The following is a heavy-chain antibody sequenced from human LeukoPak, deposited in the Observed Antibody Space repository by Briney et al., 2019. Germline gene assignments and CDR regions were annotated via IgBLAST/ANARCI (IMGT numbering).Heavy chain of an antibody. V-gene: IGHV3-74*01. CDR3: ANWGSAFDI. CDR1: GFTFSKYW. Sequence: GGSLRLSCAASGFTFSKYWMHWVRQAPGKGLVWVSRIYSDGNGTSYADSVKGRFTISRDHAKNTLFLQMNSLKAEDTAVYYCANWGSAFDIWGQGTMVIVSS. D-gene: IGHD7-27*01. J-gene: IGHJ3*02. CDR2: IYSDGNGT.